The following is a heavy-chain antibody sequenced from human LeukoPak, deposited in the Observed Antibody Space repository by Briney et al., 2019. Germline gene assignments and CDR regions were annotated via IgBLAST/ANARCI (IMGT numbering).Heavy chain of an antibody. CDR3: ARGAYDFWSGYYSNRDDY. CDR1: GFTFSNYA. V-gene: IGHV3-30*04. J-gene: IGHJ4*02. Sequence: GGSLRLSCAASGFTFSNYAMHWVRQAPGKGLEWVAVISYDGSNKYYADSVKGRFTISRDNSKNTLYLQMNSLRAEVTAVYYCARGAYDFWSGYYSNRDDYWGQGTLVTVSS. CDR2: ISYDGSNK. D-gene: IGHD3-3*01.